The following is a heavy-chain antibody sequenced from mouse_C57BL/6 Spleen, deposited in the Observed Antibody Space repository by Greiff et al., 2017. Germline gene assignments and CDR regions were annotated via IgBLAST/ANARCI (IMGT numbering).Heavy chain of an antibody. Sequence: VQLQQPGAELVKPGASVKLSCKASGYTFTSYWMHWVKQRPGQGLEWIGMIHPNSGSTNYNEKFKSKATLTVDKSSSTAYMQLSSLTSEDSAVYYCARPGKGAWFAYWGQGTLVTVSA. CDR1: GYTFTSYW. CDR3: ARPGKGAWFAY. D-gene: IGHD4-1*01. V-gene: IGHV1-64*01. CDR2: IHPNSGST. J-gene: IGHJ3*01.